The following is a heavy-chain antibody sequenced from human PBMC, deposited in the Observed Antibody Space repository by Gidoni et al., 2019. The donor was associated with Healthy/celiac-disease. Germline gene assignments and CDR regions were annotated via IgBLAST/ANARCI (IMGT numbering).Heavy chain of an antibody. V-gene: IGHV3-74*01. Sequence: EVQLVESGGGLVQPGGSLRLSCAASGFTFSSYWMHWGRQAPGKGLVWVSRINSDGSNTSYADSVKGRFTITRDNAKNTLYLQMNSLRAEDTAVYYCARGAINGGTSCGALIDYWGQGTLVTVSS. J-gene: IGHJ4*02. CDR3: ARGAINGGTSCGALIDY. D-gene: IGHD2-2*01. CDR2: INSDGSNT. CDR1: GFTFSSYW.